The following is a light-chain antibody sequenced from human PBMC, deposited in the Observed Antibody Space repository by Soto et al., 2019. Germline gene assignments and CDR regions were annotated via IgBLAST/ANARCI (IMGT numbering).Light chain of an antibody. Sequence: DIQMTQSPSTLSASVGDGVTITCRASQNISVWLAWYQQRPGKAPKFLIYDASSLETGVPSRFSGSGSGTEFTLTIRSLQPDDFATYYCFQDYNYPRTFGPGTKV. CDR3: FQDYNYPRT. J-gene: IGKJ3*01. V-gene: IGKV1-5*01. CDR2: DAS. CDR1: QNISVW.